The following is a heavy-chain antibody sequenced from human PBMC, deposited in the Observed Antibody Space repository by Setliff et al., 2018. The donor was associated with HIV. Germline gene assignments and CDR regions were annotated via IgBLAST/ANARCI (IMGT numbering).Heavy chain of an antibody. V-gene: IGHV4-31*03. Sequence: PLSLTCTVSGGSISSGGYYWSWIRQHPGKGLEWIGYIYYSGSTYYNPSLKSRVTMSVDTSKNQFSLKLSSVTAADTAVYYCARARGLLPYYYLDVWGKGTTVTVSS. D-gene: IGHD3-10*01. CDR3: ARARGLLPYYYLDV. CDR2: IYYSGST. J-gene: IGHJ6*03. CDR1: GGSISSGGYY.